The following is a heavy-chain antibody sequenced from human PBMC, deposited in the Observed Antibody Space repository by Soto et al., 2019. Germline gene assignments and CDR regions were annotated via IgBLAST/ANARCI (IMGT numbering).Heavy chain of an antibody. D-gene: IGHD3-9*01. CDR2: IKSKTDGGTT. J-gene: IGHJ6*02. CDR1: GFTFSNAW. V-gene: IGHV3-15*01. CDR3: RYFDSSRKDV. Sequence: GSLRLSCAASGFTFSNAWMSWVRQAPGKGLEWVGRIKSKTDGGTTDYAAPVKGRFTISRDDSKNTLYLQMNSLKTEDTAVYYCRYFDSSRKDVWGQGTTVTVSS.